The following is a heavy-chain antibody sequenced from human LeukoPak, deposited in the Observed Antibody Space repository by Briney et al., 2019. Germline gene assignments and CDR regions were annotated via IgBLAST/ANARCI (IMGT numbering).Heavy chain of an antibody. V-gene: IGHV3-23*01. J-gene: IGHJ4*02. CDR2: SSSIGGRT. D-gene: IGHD4-17*01. Sequence: PGGSLRLSCAASGFTFSSYAMTWVRQAPGKGLEWVSGSSSIGGRTYYADSVKGRFTVTRDNSRNTLYLQMNSLKTEDTAVYYCTTVYYGDYDLHYWGQGTLVTVSS. CDR1: GFTFSSYA. CDR3: TTVYYGDYDLHY.